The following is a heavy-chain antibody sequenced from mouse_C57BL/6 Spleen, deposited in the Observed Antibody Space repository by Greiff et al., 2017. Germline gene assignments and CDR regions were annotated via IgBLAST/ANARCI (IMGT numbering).Heavy chain of an antibody. J-gene: IGHJ2*01. CDR3: ARSPWCSSYGYFDY. Sequence: QVQLQQPGTELVKPGASVKLSCKASGYTFTSYWMHWVKQRPGQGLEWIGNINPSNGGTNYNEKFKSKATLTVDKSSSTAYMQLSSLPSADSAVYYCARSPWCSSYGYFDYWGQGTTLTVSS. CDR1: GYTFTSYW. D-gene: IGHD1-1*01. V-gene: IGHV1-53*01. CDR2: INPSNGGT.